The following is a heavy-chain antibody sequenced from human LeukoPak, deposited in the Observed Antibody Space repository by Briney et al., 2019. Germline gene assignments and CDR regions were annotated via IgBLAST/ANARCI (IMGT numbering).Heavy chain of an antibody. Sequence: SETLSLTCTVSGGSISSGGYYWSWIRQHPGKGLEWIGYIYYSGSTYYNPSLKSRVTISVDTSKNQFSLKLSSVTAADTAVYYCATGLRRMSSGPHGRRGYYYGMDVWGQGTTVTVSS. J-gene: IGHJ6*02. V-gene: IGHV4-31*03. CDR2: IYYSGST. CDR3: ATGLRRMSSGPHGRRGYYYGMDV. D-gene: IGHD6-19*01. CDR1: GGSISSGGYY.